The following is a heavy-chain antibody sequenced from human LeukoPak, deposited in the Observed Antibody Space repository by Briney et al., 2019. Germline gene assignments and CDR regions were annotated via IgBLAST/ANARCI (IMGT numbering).Heavy chain of an antibody. D-gene: IGHD1-26*01. V-gene: IGHV4-59*01. CDR1: GGSISSYY. Sequence: SETLSLTRTVSGGSISSYYWSWIRQPLGKGLEWIGYVYYSGRTNYNPSLKSRVTISVDTSKNQFSLKLSSVTAADTAVYYCARTFSESYYYYGMDVWGQGTTVTVSS. J-gene: IGHJ6*02. CDR3: ARTFSESYYYYGMDV. CDR2: VYYSGRT.